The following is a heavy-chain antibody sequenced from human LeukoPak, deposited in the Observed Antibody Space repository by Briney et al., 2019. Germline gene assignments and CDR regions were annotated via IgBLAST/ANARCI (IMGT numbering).Heavy chain of an antibody. Sequence: GASVKVSCKASGYSFTAYYMHWVRQAPGQGLEWMGWINPNSGGTNYAQKFQGRVTMTRDTSISTAYMELSRLRSDDTAVYYCAREYSSGWYPDYFDYWGQGTLVTVSS. CDR3: AREYSSGWYPDYFDY. D-gene: IGHD6-19*01. V-gene: IGHV1-2*02. CDR1: GYSFTAYY. CDR2: INPNSGGT. J-gene: IGHJ4*02.